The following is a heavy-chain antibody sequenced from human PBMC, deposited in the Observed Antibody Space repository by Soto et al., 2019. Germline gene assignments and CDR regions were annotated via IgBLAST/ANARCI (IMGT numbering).Heavy chain of an antibody. CDR2: ISYDGSNK. D-gene: IGHD6-13*01. V-gene: IGHV3-30-3*01. Sequence: GGSLRLSCAASGFTFSSYAMHWVRQAPGKGLEWVAVISYDGSNKYYADSVKGRFTISRDNSKNTLYLQMNSLRAEDTAVYYCARDGPAAGLYYYYGMDVWGQGTTVTVSS. CDR3: ARDGPAAGLYYYYGMDV. CDR1: GFTFSSYA. J-gene: IGHJ6*02.